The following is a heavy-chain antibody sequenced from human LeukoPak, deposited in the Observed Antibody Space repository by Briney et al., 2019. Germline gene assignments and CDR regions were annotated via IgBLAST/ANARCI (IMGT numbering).Heavy chain of an antibody. CDR1: GFTFSSYA. Sequence: GGSLRLSCAASGFTFSSYAMSWVRQAPGKGLEWVSAISSNGVSTYYADSVKGRFTISRDNSKNTLYLQVNSLRAEDTAVYYCARRPSYYFDYWGQGTLVTFS. CDR3: ARRPSYYFDY. J-gene: IGHJ4*02. V-gene: IGHV3-23*01. CDR2: ISSNGVST.